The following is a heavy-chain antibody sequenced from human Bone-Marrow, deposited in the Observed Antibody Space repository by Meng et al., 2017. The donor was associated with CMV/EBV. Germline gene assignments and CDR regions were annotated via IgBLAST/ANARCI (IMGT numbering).Heavy chain of an antibody. CDR2: IYYSGST. J-gene: IGHJ2*01. CDR3: ARENRPYWYFDL. CDR1: GGSVSSGSYY. D-gene: IGHD1-14*01. V-gene: IGHV4-61*01. Sequence: SETLSLTCTVSGGSVSSGSYYWSWIRQPPGKGLEWIGYIYYSGSTNYNPSLKSRVTISVDTSKNQFSLKLSSVTAADTAVYYCARENRPYWYFDLWGRGTLVTVDS.